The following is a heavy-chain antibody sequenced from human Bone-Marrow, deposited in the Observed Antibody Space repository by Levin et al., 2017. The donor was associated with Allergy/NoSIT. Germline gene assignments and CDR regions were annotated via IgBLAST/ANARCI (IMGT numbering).Heavy chain of an antibody. J-gene: IGHJ3*02. Sequence: LSLTCAASGFTFSSYWMHWVRQAPGKGLVWVSRINSDGSSTSYADSVKGRFTISRDNAKNTLYLQMNSLRAEDTAVYYCARVGYSGSSPAAFDIWGQGTMVTVSS. CDR1: GFTFSSYW. CDR2: INSDGSST. V-gene: IGHV3-74*01. D-gene: IGHD1-26*01. CDR3: ARVGYSGSSPAAFDI.